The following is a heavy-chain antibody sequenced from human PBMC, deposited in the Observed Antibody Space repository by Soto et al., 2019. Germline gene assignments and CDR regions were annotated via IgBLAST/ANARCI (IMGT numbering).Heavy chain of an antibody. V-gene: IGHV4-31*03. CDR3: TRVSSSWPRYYFDY. Sequence: SETLSLTCTVSGGSISSGAYYWSWIRQHPGKGLEWIGYIYYSGSTYYNPSLKSRVTISVDTSKNQFSLKLSSVTAADTAVYYCTRVSSSWPRYYFDYWGQGTLVTVSS. D-gene: IGHD6-13*01. CDR1: GGSISSGAYY. J-gene: IGHJ4*02. CDR2: IYYSGST.